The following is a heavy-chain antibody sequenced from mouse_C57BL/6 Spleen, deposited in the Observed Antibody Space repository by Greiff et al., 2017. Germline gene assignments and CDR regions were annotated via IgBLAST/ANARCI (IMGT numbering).Heavy chain of an antibody. V-gene: IGHV1-69*01. CDR3: ARGPIYYGNDY. CDR1: GYTFTSYW. Sequence: VQLQQSGAELVMPGASVKLSCKASGYTFTSYWMHWVKQRPGQGLEWIGEIDPSDSYTNYNQKFKGKSTLTVDKSSSTAYMQLSSLTSEDSAVYYCARGPIYYGNDYWGQGTTLTVSS. J-gene: IGHJ2*01. CDR2: IDPSDSYT. D-gene: IGHD2-1*01.